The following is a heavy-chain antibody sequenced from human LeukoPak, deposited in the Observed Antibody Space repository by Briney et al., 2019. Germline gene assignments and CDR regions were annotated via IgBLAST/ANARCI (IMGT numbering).Heavy chain of an antibody. CDR2: LIPVFGSP. V-gene: IGHV1-69*05. CDR1: GGSFSSFA. Sequence: SVKVSCKASGGSFSSFAISWVRQAPGRGLEWLGGLIPVFGSPSYAQKFQGRVTITRNTSISTAYMELSSLRTEDTAVYYCARGLPATPWAFDIWGQGTMVTVSS. J-gene: IGHJ3*02. CDR3: ARGLPATPWAFDI.